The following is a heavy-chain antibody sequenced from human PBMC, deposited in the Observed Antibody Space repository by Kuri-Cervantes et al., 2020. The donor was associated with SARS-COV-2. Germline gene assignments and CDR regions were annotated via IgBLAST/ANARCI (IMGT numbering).Heavy chain of an antibody. D-gene: IGHD2-2*01. Sequence: GESLKISCAASGFTFSSYGMHWVRQAPGKGLEWVAVISYDGSNKYYADSVKGRFTISRDNSKNTLYLQMNSLRAEDTAVYYCARRRSGYCSSTSCYENYYYYYGMDVWGQGTTVTVSS. CDR2: ISYDGSNK. V-gene: IGHV3-30*03. CDR1: GFTFSSYG. CDR3: ARRRSGYCSSTSCYENYYYYYGMDV. J-gene: IGHJ6*02.